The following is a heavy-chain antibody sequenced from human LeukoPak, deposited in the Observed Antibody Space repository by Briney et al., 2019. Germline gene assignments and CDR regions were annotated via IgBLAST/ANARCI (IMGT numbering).Heavy chain of an antibody. J-gene: IGHJ1*01. CDR1: GFTFSSYA. CDR2: ISYDGSNK. D-gene: IGHD1-1*01. V-gene: IGHV3-30-3*02. Sequence: GGSLRLSCAASGFTFSSYAMHWVRQAPGKGLEWVAVISYDGSNKYYADSVKGRFTISRDNSKNTLYLQMNSLRAEDTAVYYCAKWGGSNWNLVYFQHWGQGTLVTVSS. CDR3: AKWGGSNWNLVYFQH.